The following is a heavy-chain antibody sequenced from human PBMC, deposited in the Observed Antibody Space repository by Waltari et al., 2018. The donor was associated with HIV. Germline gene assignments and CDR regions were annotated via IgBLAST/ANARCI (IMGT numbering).Heavy chain of an antibody. Sequence: QVQLQESGPGLVKPSETLSLTCAVSGGSISSYYWSWIRQSPGKGLEWIGYIFYSGSTNDNPSLKSRVTISVDTSKNQFSLKLSSVTAADTAVYYCARGPTRYYFDYWGQGTLVTVSS. CDR1: GGSISSYY. CDR2: IFYSGST. V-gene: IGHV4-59*01. CDR3: ARGPTRYYFDY. J-gene: IGHJ4*02. D-gene: IGHD1-26*01.